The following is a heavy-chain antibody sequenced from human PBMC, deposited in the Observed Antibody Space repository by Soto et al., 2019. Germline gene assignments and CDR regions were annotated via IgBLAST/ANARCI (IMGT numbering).Heavy chain of an antibody. V-gene: IGHV4-38-2*01. D-gene: IGHD3-22*01. J-gene: IGHJ5*02. CDR1: GFSISSGYF. Sequence: TSETLSLTCAVSGFSISSGYFWGWIRQPPGKGPEWLGSIYHSGTTYYNPSVKGRVTISVDTSKNQFSLKMSSVTAADTAVYYCARDSSGYCWFDPWGQGTLVTVSS. CDR3: ARDSSGYCWFDP. CDR2: IYHSGTT.